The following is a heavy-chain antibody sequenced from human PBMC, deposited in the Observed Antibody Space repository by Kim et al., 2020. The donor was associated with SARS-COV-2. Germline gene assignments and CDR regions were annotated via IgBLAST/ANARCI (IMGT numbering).Heavy chain of an antibody. CDR3: ARGKSEISMIVVVMTGASYYFDY. D-gene: IGHD3-22*01. CDR2: INHSGST. V-gene: IGHV4-34*01. Sequence: SETLSLTCAVYGGSFTGYSWSWIRQPPGKGLEWIGEINHSGSTNYNPSLKSRVTISVDTSKNQFSLKLKSVTAADTAVYYYARGKSEISMIVVVMTGASYYFDYWGQGTLVPVSS. J-gene: IGHJ4*02. CDR1: GGSFTGYS.